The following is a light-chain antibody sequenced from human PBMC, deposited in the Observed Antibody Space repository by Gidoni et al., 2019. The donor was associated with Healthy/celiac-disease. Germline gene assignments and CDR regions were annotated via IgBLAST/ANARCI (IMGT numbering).Light chain of an antibody. CDR3: CSDAGSSAVV. CDR2: EGS. CDR1: SSDVGSNNL. Sequence: QSALTQPASVSGPPGHSLTRSCTGTSSDVGSNNLVSWYQQHPGKAPKLMIHEGSKRPTGVSKRYSGSKSGNTASLTISGIQAEYEADYYSCSDAGSSAVVFGGGTKLTVL. V-gene: IGLV2-23*01. J-gene: IGLJ2*01.